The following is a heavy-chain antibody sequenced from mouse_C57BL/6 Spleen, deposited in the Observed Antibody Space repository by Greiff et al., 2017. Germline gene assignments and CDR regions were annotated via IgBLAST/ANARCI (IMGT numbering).Heavy chain of an antibody. V-gene: IGHV3-6*01. CDR1: GYSITSGYY. CDR3: ARDRGYWYVDV. CDR2: ISYDGNN. J-gene: IGHJ1*03. Sequence: ESGPGLVKPSQSLSLTCSVPGYSITSGYYWNWIRPFPGNNLEWLGYISYDGNNNYNPSLKNRISITRDTSKNQFFLKLTSVTTEDTATYDCARDRGYWYVDVWGTGTTVTVSS.